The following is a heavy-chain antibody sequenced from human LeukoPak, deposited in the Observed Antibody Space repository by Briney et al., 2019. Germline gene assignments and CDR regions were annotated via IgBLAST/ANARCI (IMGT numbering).Heavy chain of an antibody. V-gene: IGHV3-11*04. D-gene: IGHD4-17*01. CDR1: GFTLSDYY. CDR3: ARSYGDYDFRANS. CDR2: ISNSGTI. J-gene: IGHJ4*02. Sequence: GGSLRLSCAASGFTLSDYYMSWIRQAPGKGLQWVSHISNSGTIYYAGSVKGRFTISRDNAKNSLYLQMNSLRAEDTAVYYCARSYGDYDFRANSWGQRTLVTVSS.